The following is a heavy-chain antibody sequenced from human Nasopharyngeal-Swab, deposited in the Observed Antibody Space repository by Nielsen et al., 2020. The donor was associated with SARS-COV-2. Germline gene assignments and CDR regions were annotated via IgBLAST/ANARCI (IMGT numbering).Heavy chain of an antibody. Sequence: GESLKISCAASGFTFSSYSMNWVRQAPGKGLEWVSSISNSSSYIYYADSVKGRFTVSRDNAKNSLYLQMNSLRAEDTAVYYCARGSYCYDSSGYYDYWGQGTLVTVSS. V-gene: IGHV3-21*01. CDR2: ISNSSSYI. CDR1: GFTFSSYS. J-gene: IGHJ4*02. CDR3: ARGSYCYDSSGYYDY. D-gene: IGHD3-22*01.